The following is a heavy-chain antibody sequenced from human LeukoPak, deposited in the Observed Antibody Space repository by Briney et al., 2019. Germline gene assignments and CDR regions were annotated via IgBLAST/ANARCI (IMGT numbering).Heavy chain of an antibody. D-gene: IGHD5-12*01. Sequence: SETMCLTCTAPGCSLNSGRYYWSWIRPPAGKELECIMRIYTSGITNYNPSLKIRATISVDTSKNQFSLLLTSVTAADTAVHYCARAMRVDRFFDYWGQGILVTVSS. V-gene: IGHV4-61*02. CDR3: ARAMRVDRFFDY. J-gene: IGHJ4*02. CDR2: IYTSGIT. CDR1: GCSLNSGRYY.